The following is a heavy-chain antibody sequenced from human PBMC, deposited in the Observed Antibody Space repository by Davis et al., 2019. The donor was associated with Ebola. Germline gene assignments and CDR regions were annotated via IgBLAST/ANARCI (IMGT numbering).Heavy chain of an antibody. J-gene: IGHJ6*03. CDR1: GFTFSSYA. CDR3: ARDWAGYGSGSFPYYYYYYMDV. CDR2: ISYDGSNK. V-gene: IGHV3-30-3*01. Sequence: PGGSLRLSCAASGFTFSSYAMHWVRQPPGKGLEWVAVISYDGSNKYYADSVKGRFTISRDNSKNTLYLQMNSLRAEDTAVYYCARDWAGYGSGSFPYYYYYYMDVWGKGTTVTVSS. D-gene: IGHD3-10*01.